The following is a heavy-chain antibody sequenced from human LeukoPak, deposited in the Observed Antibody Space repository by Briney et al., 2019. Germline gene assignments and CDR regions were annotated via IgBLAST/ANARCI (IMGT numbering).Heavy chain of an antibody. D-gene: IGHD2-2*01. CDR3: ARSGEVVPAAITTTLGWFDP. Sequence: SVKVSCKASGGTFSSYTISWVRQAPGQGLEWMGRIIPILGIANYAQKFQGRVTITADKSTSTAYMELSSLRSEDTAVYYCARSGEVVPAAITTTLGWFDPWGQGALVTVSS. J-gene: IGHJ5*02. CDR1: GGTFSSYT. CDR2: IIPILGIA. V-gene: IGHV1-69*02.